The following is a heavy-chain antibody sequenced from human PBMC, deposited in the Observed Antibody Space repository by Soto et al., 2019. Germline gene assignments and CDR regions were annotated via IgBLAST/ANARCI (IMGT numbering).Heavy chain of an antibody. Sequence: PGGSLRLSCIASGFTLSTYSMTWVRQAPGKGLEWLSYISKSSTTINYADSVKGRFTISRGNAKNSVYLEMSSLRDEDSAVYYCARDPPNFYYYGMDVWGQGTTVTVSS. J-gene: IGHJ6*02. CDR3: ARDPPNFYYYGMDV. CDR2: ISKSSTTI. V-gene: IGHV3-48*02. CDR1: GFTLSTYS.